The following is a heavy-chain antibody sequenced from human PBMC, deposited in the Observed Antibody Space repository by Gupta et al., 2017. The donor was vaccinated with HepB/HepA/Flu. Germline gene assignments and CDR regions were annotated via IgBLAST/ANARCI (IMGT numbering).Heavy chain of an antibody. J-gene: IGHJ4*02. V-gene: IGHV3-43*01. Sequence: ELQLVESGGVVVQPGVSLRPSCASSCFTFDVYTMPWVRQATGKGLEWVSLISRVGGSKYYADFVKGRFTISRDNSKNFLYLQMNSLRTEDTALYYCAKSRIGTTGIDYWGQGTLVTVSS. CDR1: CFTFDVYT. CDR3: AKSRIGTTGIDY. D-gene: IGHD1-7*01. CDR2: ISRVGGSK.